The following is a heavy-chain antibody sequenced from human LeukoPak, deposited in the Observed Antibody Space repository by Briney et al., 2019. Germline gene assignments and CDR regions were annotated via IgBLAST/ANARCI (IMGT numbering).Heavy chain of an antibody. CDR3: ARLQRPYYYDSSGYYTTDDY. J-gene: IGHJ4*02. CDR1: GYTFTGYY. Sequence: ASVKVSCKASGYTFTGYYMHWVRQAPGQGLEWMGGIIPIFGTANYAQKFQGRVTITADESTSTAYMELSSLRSEDTAVYYCARLQRPYYYDSSGYYTTDDYWGQGTLVTVSS. D-gene: IGHD3-22*01. V-gene: IGHV1-69*13. CDR2: IIPIFGTA.